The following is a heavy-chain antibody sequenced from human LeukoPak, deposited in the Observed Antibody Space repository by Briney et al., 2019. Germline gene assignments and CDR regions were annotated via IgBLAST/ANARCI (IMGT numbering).Heavy chain of an antibody. V-gene: IGHV4-59*01. Sequence: SSETLSLTCTVSGGSISSYYWSWIRQPPGKGLEWIGYIYYSGSTNYNPSLKSRVTISVDTSKNQFSLKLSSVTAADTAVYYCAGDVEQLVFDYWGQGTLVTVSS. CDR1: GGSISSYY. CDR2: IYYSGST. J-gene: IGHJ4*02. D-gene: IGHD6-6*01. CDR3: AGDVEQLVFDY.